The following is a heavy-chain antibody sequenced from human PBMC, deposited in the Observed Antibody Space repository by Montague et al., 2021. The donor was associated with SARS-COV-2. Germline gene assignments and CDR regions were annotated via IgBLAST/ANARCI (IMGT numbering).Heavy chain of an antibody. D-gene: IGHD1-7*01. Sequence: SETLSLTCNVSGDSITNTRYFWSWIRQPPGKALEWIGSIYHNGKTYYNPSLERRDLLSIDTSKNQFSLRLSSVIASDTAVYYCAVELNYFFDYWGQGFLVAVSS. CDR3: AVELNYFFDY. CDR2: IYHNGKT. J-gene: IGHJ4*02. CDR1: GDSITNTRYF. V-gene: IGHV4-39*01.